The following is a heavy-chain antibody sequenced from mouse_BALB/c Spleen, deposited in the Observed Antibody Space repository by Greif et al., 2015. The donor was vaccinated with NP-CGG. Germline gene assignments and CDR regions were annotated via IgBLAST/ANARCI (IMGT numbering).Heavy chain of an antibody. Sequence: VKLMESGAELVRPGSSVKISCKASGYAFSSYWMNWVKQRPGQGLEWIGQIYPGVGDTNYNGKFKGKATLTADKSSSTAYMQLSSLTSEDSAVYFCARYDYDYYAMDYWGQGTSVTVSS. J-gene: IGHJ4*01. D-gene: IGHD2-4*01. CDR2: IYPGVGDT. CDR3: ARYDYDYYAMDY. V-gene: IGHV1-80*01. CDR1: GYAFSSYW.